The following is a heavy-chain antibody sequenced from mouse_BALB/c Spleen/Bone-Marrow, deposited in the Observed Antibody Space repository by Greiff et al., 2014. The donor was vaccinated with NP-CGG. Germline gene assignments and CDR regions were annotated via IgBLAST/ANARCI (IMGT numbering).Heavy chain of an antibody. Sequence: QVQLQQSGAELARPGASAKLSCKASGYTFTSYWMQWVKQRPGQGLEWIGAIYPGDGDTRYTQKFKGKATLTADKSSSTAYMQLSSLASEDSAVYYCASQGDYGSFDYWGQGTTLTVSS. J-gene: IGHJ2*01. D-gene: IGHD1-1*02. CDR2: IYPGDGDT. CDR1: GYTFTSYW. CDR3: ASQGDYGSFDY. V-gene: IGHV1-87*01.